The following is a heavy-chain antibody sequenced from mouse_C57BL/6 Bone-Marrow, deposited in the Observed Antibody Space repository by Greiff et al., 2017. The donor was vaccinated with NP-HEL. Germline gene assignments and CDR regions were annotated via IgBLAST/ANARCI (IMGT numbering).Heavy chain of an antibody. V-gene: IGHV1-52*01. CDR3: ARFSHYYYGSGFAY. J-gene: IGHJ3*01. Sequence: VQLQQPGAELVRPGSSVKLSCKASGYTFTSYWMHWVKQRPIQGLEWIGNIDPSDSETHYNQKFKDKATLTVDKSSSTAYMQLSSLTSEDSAVYYCARFSHYYYGSGFAYWGQGTLVTVSA. CDR2: IDPSDSET. CDR1: GYTFTSYW. D-gene: IGHD1-1*01.